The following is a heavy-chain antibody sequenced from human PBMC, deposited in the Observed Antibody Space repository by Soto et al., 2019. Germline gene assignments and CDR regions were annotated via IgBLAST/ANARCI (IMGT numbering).Heavy chain of an antibody. V-gene: IGHV4-61*01. J-gene: IGHJ4*02. CDR1: GGSVSSGSYY. Sequence: QVQLQESGPGLVKPSETLSLTCTVSGGSVSSGSYYWSWIRQPPGKGLEWIGYIYYSGSTNYNPSPKSRVTISVDTSKNQFSLKLSSVTAADTAVYYCAREEYWGQGTLVTVSS. CDR3: AREEY. CDR2: IYYSGST.